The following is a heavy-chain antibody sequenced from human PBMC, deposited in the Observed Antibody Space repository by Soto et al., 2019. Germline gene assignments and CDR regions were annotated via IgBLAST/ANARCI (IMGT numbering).Heavy chain of an antibody. CDR1: GFSLSTSGVG. D-gene: IGHD3-16*01. Sequence: QITLKESGPTLVKPTQTLTLTCTFSGFSLSTSGVGVGWIRQPPGKALEWLALIYWDDDKRSSPSLESRVTITKATSKNQVVLTMTNMDPVDTATYYCAHIDYYDNRQAFEFWGQGTMVTVSS. CDR2: IYWDDDK. J-gene: IGHJ3*01. V-gene: IGHV2-5*02. CDR3: AHIDYYDNRQAFEF.